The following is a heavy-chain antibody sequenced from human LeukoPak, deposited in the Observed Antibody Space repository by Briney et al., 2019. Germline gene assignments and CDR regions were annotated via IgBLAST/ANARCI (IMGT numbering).Heavy chain of an antibody. CDR1: GFTFSSYA. CDR3: ARDLKVGATDLIDY. Sequence: GGSLRLSCAASGFTFSSYAMHWVRQAPGKGLEWVAVISYDGSNEYYADSVKGRFTISRDNSKNTLYLQMNSLRAEDTAVYYCARDLKVGATDLIDYWGQGTLVTVSS. J-gene: IGHJ4*02. D-gene: IGHD1-26*01. V-gene: IGHV3-30*01. CDR2: ISYDGSNE.